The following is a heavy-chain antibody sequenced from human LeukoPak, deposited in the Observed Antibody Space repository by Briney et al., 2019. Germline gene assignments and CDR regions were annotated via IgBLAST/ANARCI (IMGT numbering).Heavy chain of an antibody. D-gene: IGHD3-10*01. V-gene: IGHV1-18*01. CDR3: VRGVTLNWFDP. Sequence: ASVKVSCKASGYTFTSYGISWVRQAPGQGLEWMGWISAYDGNTNYAQKLQGRVTMTTDTSTSTAYMELRSLRSDDTTVYYCVRGVTLNWFDPWGQGTLVTVSS. CDR1: GYTFTSYG. CDR2: ISAYDGNT. J-gene: IGHJ5*02.